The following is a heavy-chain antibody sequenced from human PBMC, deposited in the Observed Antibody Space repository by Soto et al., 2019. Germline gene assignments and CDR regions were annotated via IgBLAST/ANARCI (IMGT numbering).Heavy chain of an antibody. CDR2: VNCRSGGT. V-gene: IGHV1-2*02. J-gene: IGHJ4*02. D-gene: IGHD3-22*01. Sequence: ASVKVSCKTSGYVFTGYYLHWVRQAPGQGLEWMGWVNCRSGGTTYTQKFQGRVTLTMDTSTSTAYMELSSLISDDTALYYCMRGASARDSSGYPYYFDPWGQGTLVTVSS. CDR1: GYVFTGYY. CDR3: MRGASARDSSGYPYYFDP.